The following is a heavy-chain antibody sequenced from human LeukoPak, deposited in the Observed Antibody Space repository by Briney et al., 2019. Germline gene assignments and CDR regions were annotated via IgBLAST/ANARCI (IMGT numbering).Heavy chain of an antibody. D-gene: IGHD3-3*01. CDR2: IKQDGIEK. CDR3: AAGRRFLEWFSPFDY. V-gene: IGHV3-7*01. Sequence: GESLRLSCAASGFTFSDYWMSWVRQAPGKGLVWVANIKQDGIEKYYLDSVKGRFTVSRDNAKNSLYLQMDSLRAEDTAVYYCAAGRRFLEWFSPFDYWGQGTLVTVSS. J-gene: IGHJ4*02. CDR1: GFTFSDYW.